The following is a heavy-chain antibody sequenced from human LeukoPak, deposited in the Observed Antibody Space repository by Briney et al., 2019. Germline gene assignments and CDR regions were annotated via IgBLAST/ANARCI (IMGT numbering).Heavy chain of an antibody. CDR3: ARGSLHSAYGFDY. D-gene: IGHD5-12*01. V-gene: IGHV3-48*04. Sequence: GGSPRLSCAASGFTFSTYSMNWVRQAPGKGLEWVSHSSSSGSTIYYAGSVKGRFTIARDNAKNSVYLQMNSLRAEDTAVYYCARGSLHSAYGFDYWGQGTLVTVSS. CDR2: SSSSGSTI. CDR1: GFTFSTYS. J-gene: IGHJ4*02.